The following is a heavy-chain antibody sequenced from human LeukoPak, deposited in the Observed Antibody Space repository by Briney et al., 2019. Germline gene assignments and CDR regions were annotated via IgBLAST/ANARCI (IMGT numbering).Heavy chain of an antibody. CDR3: AKDQLYYDFSLFDC. CDR2: IRYDGRNK. Sequence: GGSLRLSCAASGFTFSSSGMHWVRQAPGKGLEWVAFIRYDGRNKYADSVKGRFTISRDNSKNTLYLQMNSLRVEDTAVYYCAKDQLYYDFSLFDCWGQGTLVTVSS. V-gene: IGHV3-30*02. D-gene: IGHD3-3*01. CDR1: GFTFSSSG. J-gene: IGHJ4*02.